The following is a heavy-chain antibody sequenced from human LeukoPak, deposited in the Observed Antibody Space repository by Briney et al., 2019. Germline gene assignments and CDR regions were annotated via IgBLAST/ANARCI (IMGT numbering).Heavy chain of an antibody. J-gene: IGHJ4*02. CDR2: IIPIFGTA. CDR3: ARVGGVGATGIFDY. V-gene: IGHV1-69*05. D-gene: IGHD1-26*01. CDR1: GGTFSSYA. Sequence: GASVKVSCKASGGTFSSYAISWVRQAPGQGLEWMGGIIPIFGTANYAQKFQGRVMITTDESTSTAYVELSSLRSEDTAVYYCARVGGVGATGIFDYWGQGTLVTVSS.